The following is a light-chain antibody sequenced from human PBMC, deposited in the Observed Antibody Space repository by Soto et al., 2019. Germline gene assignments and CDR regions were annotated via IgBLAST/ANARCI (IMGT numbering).Light chain of an antibody. CDR3: AVWDDSLDGLV. V-gene: IGLV1-44*01. CDR2: GQN. CDR1: SSNIGSNT. J-gene: IGLJ2*01. Sequence: QSVLTQPPSASGTPGQRVSISCSGSSSNIGSNTVTWYQQLPGTAPKLLSYGQNQRPSGVPDRFSGSKSGTSASLAISGVQSDDEANYYCAVWDDSLDGLVFGGGTKLTVL.